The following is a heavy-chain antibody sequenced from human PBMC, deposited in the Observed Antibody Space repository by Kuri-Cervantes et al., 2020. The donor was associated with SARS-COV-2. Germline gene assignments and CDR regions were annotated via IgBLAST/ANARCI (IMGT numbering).Heavy chain of an antibody. Sequence: ESLKISCTVSGGSISSYYWSWIRQPPGKGLEWIGYIYYSGSTNYNPSLKSRVTISVDTSKNQFSLKLSSVTAADTAVYYCARGSNYEFWSGYSTFDYWGQGTLVTVSS. CDR2: IYYSGST. CDR3: ARGSNYEFWSGYSTFDY. J-gene: IGHJ4*02. D-gene: IGHD3-3*01. CDR1: GGSISSYY. V-gene: IGHV4-59*01.